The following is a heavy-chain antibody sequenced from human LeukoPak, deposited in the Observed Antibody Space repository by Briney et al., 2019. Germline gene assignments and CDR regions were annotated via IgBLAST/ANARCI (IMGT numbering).Heavy chain of an antibody. J-gene: IGHJ6*03. CDR3: ARTRSLYYDILTGYPVNNYYYYMDV. CDR1: GFTFSSYW. D-gene: IGHD3-9*01. CDR2: IKQDGSEK. V-gene: IGHV3-7*01. Sequence: GGSLRLSCAASGFTFSSYWMSWVRQAPGKGLEWVANIKQDGSEKYYVDSVKGRFTISRDNAKNSLYLQMNSLRAEDTAVYYCARTRSLYYDILTGYPVNNYYYYMDVWGKGTTVTVSS.